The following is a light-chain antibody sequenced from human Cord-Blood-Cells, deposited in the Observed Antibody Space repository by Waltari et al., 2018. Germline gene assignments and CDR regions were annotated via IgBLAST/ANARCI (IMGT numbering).Light chain of an antibody. V-gene: IGLV1-47*01. CDR1: SSNIGSNY. CDR2: GNN. Sequence: QSVLTQPPSASGTPGQRVTISCSGSSSNIGSNYVYWYQQLPGTAPKLPIYGNNPRPSGVPDRFSGSKSGTSASLAISGLRSEDEADYYCAAWDDSLSGPVFGGGTKLTVL. CDR3: AAWDDSLSGPV. J-gene: IGLJ3*02.